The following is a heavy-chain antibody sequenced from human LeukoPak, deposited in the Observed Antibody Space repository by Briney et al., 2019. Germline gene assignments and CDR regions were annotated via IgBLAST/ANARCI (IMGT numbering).Heavy chain of an antibody. CDR3: ARGGYCSSTSCYAIFDY. CDR1: GGTFSSYA. CDR2: IIPIFGTA. D-gene: IGHD2-2*01. J-gene: IGHJ4*02. Sequence: SVKVSCKASGGTFSSYAISWMRQAPGQGLEWMGGIIPIFGTANYAQKFQGRVTITADESTSTAYMELSSLRSEDTAVYYCARGGYCSSTSCYAIFDYWGQGTLVTVSS. V-gene: IGHV1-69*01.